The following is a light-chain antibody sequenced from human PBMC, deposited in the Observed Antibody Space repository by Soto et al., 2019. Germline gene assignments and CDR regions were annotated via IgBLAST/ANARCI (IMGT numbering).Light chain of an antibody. Sequence: QSALTQPASVSGSPGQSITISCTGTSSDGGGYNYVSWYQQHPGKAPTLMIFEVSSRPSGVSYRFSGSKSGNTASLTISGLQAEDEADYYCSSYTSSSTLYVFGSGTKLTVL. CDR2: EVS. V-gene: IGLV2-14*01. CDR1: SSDGGGYNY. J-gene: IGLJ1*01. CDR3: SSYTSSSTLYV.